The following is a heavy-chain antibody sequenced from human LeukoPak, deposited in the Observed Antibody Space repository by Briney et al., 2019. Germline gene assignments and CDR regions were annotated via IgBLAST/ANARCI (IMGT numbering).Heavy chain of an antibody. V-gene: IGHV1-3*01. D-gene: IGHD2-2*01. CDR2: INAGNGNT. J-gene: IGHJ6*02. Sequence: ASVEVPCKASGYTFTSYAMHWVRQAPGQRLEWMGWINAGNGNTKYSQKFQGRVTITRDTSASTAYMELSSLRSEDTAVYYCARDIVVVPAAISQSYYYGMDVWGQGTTVTVSS. CDR3: ARDIVVVPAAISQSYYYGMDV. CDR1: GYTFTSYA.